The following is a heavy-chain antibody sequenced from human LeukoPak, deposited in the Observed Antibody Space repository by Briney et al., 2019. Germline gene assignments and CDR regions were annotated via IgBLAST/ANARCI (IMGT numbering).Heavy chain of an antibody. Sequence: SETLSLTCAVYGGSFSGYYWSWIRQPPGKGLEWIGEINHSGSTNYNPSLKSRVTISVDTSKNQFSLKLSSVTAADTAVYYCASLRASIPIAAAHYYYGMDVCGQGTTVTVSS. V-gene: IGHV4-34*01. D-gene: IGHD6-25*01. CDR2: INHSGST. CDR3: ASLRASIPIAAAHYYYGMDV. CDR1: GGSFSGYY. J-gene: IGHJ6*02.